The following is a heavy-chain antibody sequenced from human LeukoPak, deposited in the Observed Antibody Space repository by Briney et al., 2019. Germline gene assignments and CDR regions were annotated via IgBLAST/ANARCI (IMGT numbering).Heavy chain of an antibody. V-gene: IGHV3-23*01. CDR3: AKDRTAMSPFDY. J-gene: IGHJ4*02. CDR1: GFTFSSYA. D-gene: IGHD5-18*01. Sequence: AGSLRLSCAASGFTFSSYAMSWVRQAPGKGLEWVSAISGSGGSKYYADSERGRFTIGSDNSKKTLYRQMNSLRAEDTCVYYCAKDRTAMSPFDYWGQGTLVTVSS. CDR2: ISGSGGSK.